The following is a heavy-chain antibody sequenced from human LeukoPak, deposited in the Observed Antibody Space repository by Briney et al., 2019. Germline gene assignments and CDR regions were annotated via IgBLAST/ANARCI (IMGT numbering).Heavy chain of an antibody. CDR3: ARSMVRGVINDAFDI. CDR1: VYTFTNYA. CDR2: INADNGNT. D-gene: IGHD3-10*01. V-gene: IGHV1-3*03. Sequence: ASAKVSCKDPVYTFTNYAMHWVRQALRQRVEWMGWINADNGNTRYSQEFQGRVTITRDTSASTAYMELSSLRSEEMAVYYCARSMVRGVINDAFDIWGQGTMVTVSS. J-gene: IGHJ3*02.